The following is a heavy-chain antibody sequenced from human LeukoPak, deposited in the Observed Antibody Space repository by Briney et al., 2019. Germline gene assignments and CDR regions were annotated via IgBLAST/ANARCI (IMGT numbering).Heavy chain of an antibody. CDR3: ANQYYYDSSGLDY. Sequence: GRSLRLSCAASGFTLSSYGMHWVRQAPGKGLEWVAFIRYDGSNKYYADSVKGRFTISRDNSKNTLYLQMNSLRAEDTAVYYCANQYYYDSSGLDYWGQGTLVTVSS. CDR1: GFTLSSYG. D-gene: IGHD3-22*01. V-gene: IGHV3-30*02. CDR2: IRYDGSNK. J-gene: IGHJ4*02.